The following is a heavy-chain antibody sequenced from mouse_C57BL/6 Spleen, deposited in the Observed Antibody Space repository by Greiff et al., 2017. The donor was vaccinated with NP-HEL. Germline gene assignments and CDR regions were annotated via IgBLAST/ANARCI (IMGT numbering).Heavy chain of an antibody. V-gene: IGHV1-55*01. CDR3: ARGNSYDYYAMDY. Sequence: VQLQQPGAELVKPGASVKMSCKASGYTFPSYWITWVKQRPGQGLEWIGDIYPGSGSTNYNEKFKSTATLTVDTSSSTAYMQLSSLTSEDSAVYYCARGNSYDYYAMDYWGQGTSVTVSS. D-gene: IGHD2-1*01. CDR2: IYPGSGST. J-gene: IGHJ4*01. CDR1: GYTFPSYW.